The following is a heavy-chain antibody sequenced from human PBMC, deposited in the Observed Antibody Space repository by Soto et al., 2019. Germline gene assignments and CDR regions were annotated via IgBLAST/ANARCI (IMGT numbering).Heavy chain of an antibody. CDR3: TTGVDTAMVYAPIYYYYYMDV. CDR2: IKSKTDGGTT. CDR1: GFTFSNAW. Sequence: EVQLVESGGGLVKPGGSLRLSCAASGFTFSNAWMSWVRQAPGKGLEWVGRIKSKTDGGTTDYAAPVKGRFTISRDDSKNTLYLQMNSLKTEDTAVYYCTTGVDTAMVYAPIYYYYYMDVWGKGTTVTVSS. V-gene: IGHV3-15*01. D-gene: IGHD5-18*01. J-gene: IGHJ6*03.